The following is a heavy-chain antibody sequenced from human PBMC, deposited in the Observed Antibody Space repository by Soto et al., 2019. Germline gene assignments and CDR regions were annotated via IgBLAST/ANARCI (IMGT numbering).Heavy chain of an antibody. V-gene: IGHV3-73*02. CDR2: IRSKANSYAT. Sequence: EVQLVESGGGLVQPGGSLKLSCAASGFTFSGSAMHWVRQASGKGLEWVGRIRSKANSYATAYAAPVKGRFTISRDDSKNTAYLQMNSLKTEDTAVYYCTRTTYSSGWFADGYYYGMDVWGQGTTVTVSS. D-gene: IGHD6-19*01. CDR3: TRTTYSSGWFADGYYYGMDV. CDR1: GFTFSGSA. J-gene: IGHJ6*02.